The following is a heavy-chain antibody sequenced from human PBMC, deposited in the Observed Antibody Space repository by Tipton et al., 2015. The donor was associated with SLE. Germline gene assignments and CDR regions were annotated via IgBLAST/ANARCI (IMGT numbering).Heavy chain of an antibody. Sequence: TLSLTCAVSGGSISSSNWWSWVRQPPGKGLEWIGEIYHSGSTNYNPSLKSRVTISVDKSKNQFSLKLSSLTAADTAVYYRARHPRHITASGTWPKGGSQHWGQGTLVTVSS. V-gene: IGHV4-4*02. D-gene: IGHD3-10*01. J-gene: IGHJ1*01. CDR1: GGSISSSNW. CDR2: IYHSGST. CDR3: ARHPRHITASGTWPKGGSQH.